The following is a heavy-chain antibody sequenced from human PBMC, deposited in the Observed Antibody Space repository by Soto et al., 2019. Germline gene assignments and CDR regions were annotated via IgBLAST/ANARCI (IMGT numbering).Heavy chain of an antibody. D-gene: IGHD3-3*01. V-gene: IGHV1-69*10. CDR2: IIHGIGMA. Sequence: SVKVPGKASGGTFTPYAIPWVGQAQGQGLEWMGAIIHGIGMANYAQKFQGRVTSTADVSPSKAYMEMMSLTSEDTAIYYCANAVEWANKDDYWRQAALVNVSS. CDR3: ANAVEWANKDDY. CDR1: GGTFTPYA. J-gene: IGHJ4*02.